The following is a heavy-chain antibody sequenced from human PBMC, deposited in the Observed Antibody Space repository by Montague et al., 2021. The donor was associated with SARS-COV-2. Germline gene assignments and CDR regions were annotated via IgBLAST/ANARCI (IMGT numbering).Heavy chain of an antibody. CDR1: GCSIGAYY. J-gene: IGHJ3*02. CDR2: IDNSGST. CDR3: ARHGGNDAFDI. D-gene: IGHD4-23*01. Sequence: SETLSLTCTASGCSIGAYYWSWTRQPPGKGLEWIGYIDNSGSTNXNPSLESRVTMSVDTSKNQFSLKLNSVTAADTAVYYCARHGGNDAFDIWGRGTMVTVSS. V-gene: IGHV4-59*01.